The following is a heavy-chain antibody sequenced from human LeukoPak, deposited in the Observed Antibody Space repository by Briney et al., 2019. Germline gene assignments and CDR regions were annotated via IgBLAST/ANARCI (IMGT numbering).Heavy chain of an antibody. CDR1: GFTFICYA. J-gene: IGHJ4*02. V-gene: IGHV3-23*01. CDR2: ISGNAGST. D-gene: IGHD5-12*01. Sequence: GGSLRLSCAASGFTFICYAMSWVRQAPGKGLEWVSAISGNAGSTYYADSVKGRFTISRDNSKNTLYLQMNSLRAEDTAIYYCAKDQNMVATAPFDCWGQGTLVTVSS. CDR3: AKDQNMVATAPFDC.